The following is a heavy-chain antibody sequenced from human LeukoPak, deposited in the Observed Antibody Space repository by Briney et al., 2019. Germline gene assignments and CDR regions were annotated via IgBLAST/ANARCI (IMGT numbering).Heavy chain of an antibody. CDR3: ASAVEMATTKGFDY. CDR1: GYSFTTYW. D-gene: IGHD5-24*01. V-gene: IGHV5-51*01. J-gene: IGHJ4*02. CDR2: IYPSDSDT. Sequence: GESLKISCKGSGYSFTTYWIGWVRQMPGKGLEWMGIIYPSDSDTRYSPSLQGQVTISADLSISTAYLQWSSLKASDTAMYYCASAVEMATTKGFDYWGQGTLVTVSS.